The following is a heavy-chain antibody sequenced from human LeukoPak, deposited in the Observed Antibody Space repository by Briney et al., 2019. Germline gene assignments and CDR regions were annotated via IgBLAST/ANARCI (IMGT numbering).Heavy chain of an antibody. D-gene: IGHD5-12*01. J-gene: IGHJ4*02. V-gene: IGHV1-18*01. CDR2: ISGYNGNT. CDR3: ARSSLGTITAGPFDY. Sequence: ASVKVSCKASGYTFSSYGIAWVRQAPGQGLEWMGWISGYNGNTNYAQKLQGRVSMTTDTSATTAYMELRSLTSDDTALYYCARSSLGTITAGPFDYWGQGTLVTVSS. CDR1: GYTFSSYG.